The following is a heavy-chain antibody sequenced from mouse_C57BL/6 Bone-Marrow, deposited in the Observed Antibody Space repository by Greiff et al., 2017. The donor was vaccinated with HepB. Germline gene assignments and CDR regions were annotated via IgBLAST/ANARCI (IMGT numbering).Heavy chain of an antibody. CDR1: GFTFSDYY. V-gene: IGHV5-12*01. CDR3: ARRYYGTAWFAY. J-gene: IGHJ3*01. CDR2: ISNGGGST. Sequence: EVKVEESGGGLVQPGGSLKLSCAASGFTFSDYYMYWVRQTPEKRLEWVAYISNGGGSTYYPDTVKGRFTISRDNAKNTLYLQMSRLKSEDTAMYYCARRYYGTAWFAYWGQGTLVTVSA. D-gene: IGHD1-1*01.